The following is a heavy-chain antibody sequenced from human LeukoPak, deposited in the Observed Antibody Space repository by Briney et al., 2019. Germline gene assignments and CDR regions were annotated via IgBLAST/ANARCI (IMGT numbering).Heavy chain of an antibody. CDR2: IYYSGST. D-gene: IGHD1-26*01. J-gene: IGHJ4*02. Sequence: SETLSLTCTVSGGSISSSSYYWGWIRQPPGKGLEWIGSIYYSGSTYYNPSLKSRVTISVDTSKNQFSLKLSSVTAADTAVYYCARLRGLGVFDYWGQGTLVTVSS. CDR1: GGSISSSSYY. CDR3: ARLRGLGVFDY. V-gene: IGHV4-39*01.